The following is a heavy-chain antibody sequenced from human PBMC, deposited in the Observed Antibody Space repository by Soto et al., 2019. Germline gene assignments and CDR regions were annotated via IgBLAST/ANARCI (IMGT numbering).Heavy chain of an antibody. CDR2: MNPNSGNT. CDR3: ARGEIAVAGYWYFYL. J-gene: IGHJ2*01. V-gene: IGHV1-8*02. D-gene: IGHD6-19*01. CDR1: GYTFTSRG. Sequence: ASVKVSCKASGYTFTSRGITWVRQAPGQGLEWMGWMNPNSGNTGYAQKFQGRVTMTRNTSISTAYMELSSPRSEDTAVYYCARGEIAVAGYWYFYLLSRGTLVTVSS.